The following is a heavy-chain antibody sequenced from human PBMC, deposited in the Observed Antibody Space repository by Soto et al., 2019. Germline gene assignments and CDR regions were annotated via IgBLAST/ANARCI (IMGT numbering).Heavy chain of an antibody. CDR2: IDYSWSS. V-gene: IGHV4-59*01. CDR3: ARTLTTLTTPYFDY. CDR1: GGSISSFY. D-gene: IGHD4-17*01. Sequence: PSETLSITCTVCGGSISSFYWSWIRQPPGKGLEWIGYIDYSWSSNHNPSLKSRVTISVDTSKNQFALKLTSVTAADTAIYYCARTLTTLTTPYFDYWGRGTLVTVSS. J-gene: IGHJ4*02.